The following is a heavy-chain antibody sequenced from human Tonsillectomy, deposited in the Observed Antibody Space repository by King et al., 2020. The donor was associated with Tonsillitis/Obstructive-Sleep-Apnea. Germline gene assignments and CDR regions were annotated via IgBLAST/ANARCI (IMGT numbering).Heavy chain of an antibody. V-gene: IGHV1-18*01. CDR3: ARAVGPGGTWFDP. Sequence: VQLVESGAEVKKPGASVKVSCKASGYIFSSYGISWVRQAPGQGLEWMGWISAYNGNTNYAQKFQGIVTMTTDTSTSKAYMELRSLRCDDTAVYYFARAVGPGGTWFDPWGQGTLVTVSS. CDR2: ISAYNGNT. D-gene: IGHD1-26*01. CDR1: GYIFSSYG. J-gene: IGHJ5*02.